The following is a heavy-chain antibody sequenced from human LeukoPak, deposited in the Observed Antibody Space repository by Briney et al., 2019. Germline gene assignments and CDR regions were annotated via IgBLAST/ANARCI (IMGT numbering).Heavy chain of an antibody. V-gene: IGHV3-9*01. Sequence: GGSLRLSCAASGFTFDDYAMHWVRQAPGKGLEWVSGISWNSGSIGYADSVKGRFTISRDNAKNSLYLQMNSLRAEDTALYYCAKDIEMATTWRGLGYWGQGTLVTVSS. J-gene: IGHJ4*02. CDR1: GFTFDDYA. D-gene: IGHD5-24*01. CDR3: AKDIEMATTWRGLGY. CDR2: ISWNSGSI.